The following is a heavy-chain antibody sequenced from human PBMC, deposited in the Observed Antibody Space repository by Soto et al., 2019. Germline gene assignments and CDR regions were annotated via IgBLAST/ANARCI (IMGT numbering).Heavy chain of an antibody. CDR3: AKDQASGQGSFDS. J-gene: IGHJ4*02. CDR1: GFTFNIYG. V-gene: IGHV3-30*18. Sequence: GSLRLSCAASGFTFNIYGIHCVRQAPDKWLEWVALISYDGSNQYYADSVKGRFTISRDNSKNTLFLQMNSLRADDTAVYYCAKDQASGQGSFDSWGQGTLVTVSS. CDR2: ISYDGSNQ.